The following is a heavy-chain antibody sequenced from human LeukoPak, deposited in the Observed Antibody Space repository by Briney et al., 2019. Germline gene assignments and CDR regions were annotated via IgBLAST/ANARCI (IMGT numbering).Heavy chain of an antibody. CDR2: INEDGSEK. CDR1: GFIYNSYW. D-gene: IGHD2-2*01. Sequence: GGPLRLSCAASGFIYNSYWMIWLPQAPGKGLEGVANINEDGSEKYYVDSVKGRFTISRDNAKNSLYLQMNSLSVEATAVYYCASDTKVRALWGQGTLVTVSS. J-gene: IGHJ4*02. V-gene: IGHV3-7*01. CDR3: ASDTKVRAL.